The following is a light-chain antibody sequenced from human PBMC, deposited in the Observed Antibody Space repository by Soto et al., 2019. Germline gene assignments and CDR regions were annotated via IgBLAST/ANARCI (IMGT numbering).Light chain of an antibody. CDR2: EVT. CDR3: SSYTSSTKV. J-gene: IGLJ2*01. V-gene: IGLV2-14*01. Sequence: QSALTQPASVSGSPGQSITISCTGTSSDVGGYKYVSWYQQHPGKAPKLMIYEVTNRPSGVSNRFSGYKSGNTASLTISGLQAEDEADYYCSSYTSSTKVFGGGTKLTVL. CDR1: SSDVGGYKY.